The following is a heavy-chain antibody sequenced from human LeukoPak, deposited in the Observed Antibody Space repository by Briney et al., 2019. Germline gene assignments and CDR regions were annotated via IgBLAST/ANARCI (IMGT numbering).Heavy chain of an antibody. Sequence: SETLSLTCAVYGGSFSGYFWSWIRQPPGKGLEWIGEINHSGSTNYNPSLKSRVTISVDTSKNQFSLKLSSVTAADTAVYYCARRYGSGSSGTFDYWGQGTLVTVSS. V-gene: IGHV4-34*01. CDR2: INHSGST. J-gene: IGHJ4*02. CDR1: GGSFSGYF. D-gene: IGHD3-10*01. CDR3: ARRYGSGSSGTFDY.